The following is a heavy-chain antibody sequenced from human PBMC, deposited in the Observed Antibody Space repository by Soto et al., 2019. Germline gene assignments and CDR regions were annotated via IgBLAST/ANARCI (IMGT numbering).Heavy chain of an antibody. V-gene: IGHV4-34*01. CDR1: GGSFSGYY. CDR2: INHSGST. CDR3: ARDCGYSYGLYYFDY. Sequence: SETLSLTCAVYGGSFSGYYWSWIRQPPGKGLEWIGEINHSGSTNYNPSLKSRVTISVDTSKNQFSLKLSSVTAADTAVYYCARDCGYSYGLYYFDYWGQGTLVTVSS. D-gene: IGHD5-18*01. J-gene: IGHJ4*02.